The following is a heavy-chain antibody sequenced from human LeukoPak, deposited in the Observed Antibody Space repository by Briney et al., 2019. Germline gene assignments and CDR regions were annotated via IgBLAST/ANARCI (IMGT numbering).Heavy chain of an antibody. Sequence: SGTLSLTCTVSGASIDSTDYYWDWIRQSPGKGLEWIGSISQSGSPYYNPSLKSRVTISVDTSKNQFSLKLSSVTAADTAVYYCARVSFRGFWSGYYCLRTCPYYYYMDVWGKGTTVTVSS. CDR2: ISQSGSP. V-gene: IGHV4-39*07. CDR1: GASIDSTDYY. D-gene: IGHD3-3*01. CDR3: ARVSFRGFWSGYYCLRTCPYYYYMDV. J-gene: IGHJ6*03.